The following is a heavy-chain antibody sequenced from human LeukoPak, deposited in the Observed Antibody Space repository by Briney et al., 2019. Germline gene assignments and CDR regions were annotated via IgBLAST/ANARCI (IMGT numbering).Heavy chain of an antibody. V-gene: IGHV3-7*01. CDR1: GFTFSSYW. D-gene: IGHD2-2*01. Sequence: GGSLRLSCAASGFTFSSYWMSWVRQAPGKGLEWVANIKQDGSEKYYVDSVKGRFTISRDNAKNSLYLQMNSLRAEDTAVYYCARVPLVVVPAAIMNWFDPWGQGTLVTVSS. CDR2: IKQDGSEK. CDR3: ARVPLVVVPAAIMNWFDP. J-gene: IGHJ5*02.